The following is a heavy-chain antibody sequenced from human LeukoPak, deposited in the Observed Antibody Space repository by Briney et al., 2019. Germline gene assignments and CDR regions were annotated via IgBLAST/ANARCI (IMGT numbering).Heavy chain of an antibody. CDR1: GFSLSSDS. Sequence: GGSLRLSRPVAGFSLSSDSTGSVRQAPGKGLEWVSSISSSSSYIYYADSVKGRFTISRENAKNSLYLQMNSLRAEDTAVYYRGTYLEEQQLENFASGGQGTLVTVSS. CDR2: ISSSSSYI. D-gene: IGHD6-13*01. V-gene: IGHV3-21*01. J-gene: IGHJ4*02. CDR3: GTYLEEQQLENFAS.